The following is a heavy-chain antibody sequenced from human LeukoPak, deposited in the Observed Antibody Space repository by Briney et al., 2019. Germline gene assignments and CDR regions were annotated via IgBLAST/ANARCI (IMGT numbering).Heavy chain of an antibody. D-gene: IGHD1-1*01. J-gene: IGHJ4*02. CDR3: ARDHNYAFDN. CDR1: GFPFTEYS. V-gene: IGHV3-48*01. Sequence: GGSLRLSCTASGFPFTEYSMNWVRQTPGKGLEWISYIGIDSGNTKYADSVRGRFTISADKAKNSLYLQMNSLRVEDTAVYYCARDHNYAFDNWGQGTLVSVAS. CDR2: IGIDSGNT.